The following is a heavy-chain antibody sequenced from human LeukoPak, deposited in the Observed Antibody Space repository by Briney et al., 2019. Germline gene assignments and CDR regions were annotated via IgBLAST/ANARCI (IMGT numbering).Heavy chain of an antibody. V-gene: IGHV3-48*04. D-gene: IGHD6-6*01. CDR1: GFSFSSYG. CDR3: ARSSRLTFDY. Sequence: GGSLRLSCAGSGFSFSSYGMHWVRQAPGKGLEWVSYISSSGSTIYYADSVKGRFTISRDNAKNSLYLQMNSLRAEDTAVYYCARSSRLTFDYWGQGTLVTVSS. J-gene: IGHJ4*02. CDR2: ISSSGSTI.